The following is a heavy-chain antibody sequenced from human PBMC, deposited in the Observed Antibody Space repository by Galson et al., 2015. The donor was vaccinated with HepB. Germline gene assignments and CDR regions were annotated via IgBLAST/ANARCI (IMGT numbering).Heavy chain of an antibody. V-gene: IGHV3-33*01. Sequence: SLRLSCAASGITFSSYGMHWVRQAPGKGLEWVAVIWYDGSNKYYADSVKGRFTISRDNSKNTLYLQMNSLRAEDTAVYYCARPYCSGGSCSRLPYYFDYWGQGTLVTVSS. CDR2: IWYDGSNK. CDR3: ARPYCSGGSCSRLPYYFDY. J-gene: IGHJ4*02. CDR1: GITFSSYG. D-gene: IGHD2-15*01.